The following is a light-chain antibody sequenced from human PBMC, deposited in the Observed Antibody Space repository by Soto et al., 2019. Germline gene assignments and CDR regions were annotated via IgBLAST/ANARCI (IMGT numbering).Light chain of an antibody. V-gene: IGLV1-44*01. Sequence: QSALTQPPSASGTPGQRVTTSCSGSNSNIGTNTVNWYQQLPGTAPRLLIYTNNQRPSGVPQRFSGSKTGTSASLAIGGLQSEDGADYYCAAWDDSLGAYVFGTGTKVTVL. J-gene: IGLJ1*01. CDR2: TNN. CDR1: NSNIGTNT. CDR3: AAWDDSLGAYV.